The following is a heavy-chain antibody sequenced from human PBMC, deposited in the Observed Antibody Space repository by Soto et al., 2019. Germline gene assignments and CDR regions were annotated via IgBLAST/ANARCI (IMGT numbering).Heavy chain of an antibody. CDR3: ARQRTTVVTQAYFDH. J-gene: IGHJ4*02. V-gene: IGHV4-39*01. CDR1: GESISSSSYY. D-gene: IGHD2-21*02. CDR2: IYYSERT. Sequence: PETLSLTCIVSGESISSSSYYWGWIRQPPGKGLEWIESIYYSERTYYNPSFKSRVTISIDTSKNQFSLKLSSVTATDTAVCYCARQRTTVVTQAYFDHWGQGALVTVSS.